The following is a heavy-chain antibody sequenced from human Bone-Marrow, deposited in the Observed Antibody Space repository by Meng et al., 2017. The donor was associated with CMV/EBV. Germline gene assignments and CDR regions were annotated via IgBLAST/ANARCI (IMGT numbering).Heavy chain of an antibody. J-gene: IGHJ6*01. Sequence: GGSLRLSCAASGFTFSSYAMHWVRQAPGKGLEWVAVISYDGSNKYYADSVKGRFTISRDNSKNTLYLQMNSLRAEDTAVYYCARGGLRFPFPYYYGMDVWGQGATVTVSS. CDR2: ISYDGSNK. V-gene: IGHV3-30-3*01. CDR3: ARGGLRFPFPYYYGMDV. D-gene: IGHD5-12*01. CDR1: GFTFSSYA.